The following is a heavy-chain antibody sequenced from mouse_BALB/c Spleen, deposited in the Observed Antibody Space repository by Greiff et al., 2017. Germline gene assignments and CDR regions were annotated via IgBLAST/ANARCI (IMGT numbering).Heavy chain of an antibody. CDR1: GFTFSSYG. Sequence: EVQVVESGGDLVKPGGSLKLSCAASGFTFSSYGMSWVRQTPDKRLEWVATISSGGSYTYYPDSVKGRFTISRDNAKNTLYLQMSSLKSEDTAMYYCAREELRPRGAMDYWGQGTSVTVSS. CDR2: ISSGGSYT. CDR3: AREELRPRGAMDY. V-gene: IGHV5-6*01. J-gene: IGHJ4*01. D-gene: IGHD1-2*01.